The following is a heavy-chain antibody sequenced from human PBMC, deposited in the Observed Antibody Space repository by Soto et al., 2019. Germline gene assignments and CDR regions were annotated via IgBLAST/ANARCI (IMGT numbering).Heavy chain of an antibody. Sequence: ASVKVSCKASGYTFTSYDINWVRQATGQGLEWMGWMNPNSGNTGYAQKFQGRVTMTRNTSISTAYMELSSLRSEDTAVYYCARVAGGTIFGVVTSDYWGQGTLVTVSS. J-gene: IGHJ4*02. CDR2: MNPNSGNT. V-gene: IGHV1-8*02. CDR1: GYTFTSYD. D-gene: IGHD3-3*01. CDR3: ARVAGGTIFGVVTSDY.